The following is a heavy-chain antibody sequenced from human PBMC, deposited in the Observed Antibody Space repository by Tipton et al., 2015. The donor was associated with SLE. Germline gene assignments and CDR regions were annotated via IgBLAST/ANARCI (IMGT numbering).Heavy chain of an antibody. CDR3: ARGLEVIWYFDL. Sequence: TLSLTCTVSGDSVSSGGYYWTWIRQPAGEGLEWIGQIYTFGGTNYNPSLKSRVTMSLDASKNQFSLKLTSVTATDTAVYYCARGLEVIWYFDLWGRGTLFTVSS. D-gene: IGHD2-21*01. CDR2: IYTFGGT. V-gene: IGHV4-61*09. J-gene: IGHJ2*01. CDR1: GDSVSSGGYY.